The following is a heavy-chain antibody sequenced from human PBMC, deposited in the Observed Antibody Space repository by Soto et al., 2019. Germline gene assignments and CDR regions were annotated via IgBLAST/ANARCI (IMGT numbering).Heavy chain of an antibody. V-gene: IGHV3-11*01. CDR3: ARDGSLPPYGDRGIYFEY. Sequence: GGSLRLSCAASGFTFSDDFMTWIRQAPGKGLEWVSYISGRGDRIYYADSVKGRFTISRDNAKKSLYLQMNSLRSDDTAVYYCARDGSLPPYGDRGIYFEYWGQGTLVTVSS. CDR1: GFTFSDDF. D-gene: IGHD4-17*01. CDR2: ISGRGDRI. J-gene: IGHJ4*02.